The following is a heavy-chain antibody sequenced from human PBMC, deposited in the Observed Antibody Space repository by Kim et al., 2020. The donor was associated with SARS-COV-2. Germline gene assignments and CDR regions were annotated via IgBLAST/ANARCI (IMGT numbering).Heavy chain of an antibody. V-gene: IGHV3-21*01. J-gene: IGHJ1*01. D-gene: IGHD3-10*02. CDR3: ARDTDYYVYFQH. CDR2: ISSSSSYI. CDR1: GFTFSSYS. Sequence: GGSLRLSCAASGFTFSSYSMNWVRQAPGKGLEWVSSISSSSSYIYYADSVKGRFTISRDNAKNSLYLQMNSLRAEDTAVYYCARDTDYYVYFQHWGQGTPVTVSS.